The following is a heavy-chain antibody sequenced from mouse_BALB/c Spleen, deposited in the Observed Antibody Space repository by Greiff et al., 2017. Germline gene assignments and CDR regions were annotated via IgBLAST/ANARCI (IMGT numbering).Heavy chain of an antibody. CDR2: ISSGGST. D-gene: IGHD2-1*01. J-gene: IGHJ2*01. V-gene: IGHV5-6-5*01. CDR1: GFTFSSYA. CDR3: ARSYGNFHYFDY. Sequence: EVQLVESGGGLVKPGGSLKLSCAASGFTFSSYAMSWVRQTPEKRLEWVASISSGGSTYYPDSVKGRFTISRDNARNILYLQMSSLRSEDTAMYYCARSYGNFHYFDYWGQGTTLTVSS.